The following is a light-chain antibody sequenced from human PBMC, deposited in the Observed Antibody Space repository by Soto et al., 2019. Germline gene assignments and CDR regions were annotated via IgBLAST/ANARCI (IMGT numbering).Light chain of an antibody. CDR3: RSYTSSSTGVV. CDR2: DVS. CDR1: SSDVGGYNY. V-gene: IGLV2-14*01. J-gene: IGLJ2*01. Sequence: QSALTQPASVSGSPGQSITISCTGTSSDVGGYNYVSWYQQHPGKAPKLMIYDVSNRPSGVSNRFSGSKSGTSASLTISGLQAEDEADYYCRSYTSSSTGVVFGGGTKLTVL.